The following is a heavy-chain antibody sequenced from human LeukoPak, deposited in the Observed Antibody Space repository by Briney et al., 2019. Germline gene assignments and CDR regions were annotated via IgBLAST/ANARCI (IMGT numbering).Heavy chain of an antibody. D-gene: IGHD3-22*01. CDR1: GFTFSSYG. CDR2: IRYDGSNK. V-gene: IGHV3-30*02. CDR3: ANTYYYDSSGYSGPFDI. J-gene: IGHJ3*02. Sequence: GGSLRLSCAASGFTFSSYGMHWVRQAPGKGLEWVAFIRYDGSNKYYADSVKGRFTISRDNSKNTLYPQMNSLRAEDTAVYYCANTYYYDSSGYSGPFDIWGQGTMVTVSS.